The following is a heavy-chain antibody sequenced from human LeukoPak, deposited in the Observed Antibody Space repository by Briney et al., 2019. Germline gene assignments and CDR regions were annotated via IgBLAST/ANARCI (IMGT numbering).Heavy chain of an antibody. CDR1: GGSINTYY. CDR2: IYYSGTT. CDR3: ARGTVQMGMGERFFDF. D-gene: IGHD3-16*01. V-gene: IGHV4-59*01. J-gene: IGHJ4*02. Sequence: SETLSLTCSVSGGSINTYYWTWIRLSPGKGLDWIGYIYYSGTTNYNPSLKSRASMSVDTSRNQFSLRLSSVTAADTAIYYCARGTVQMGMGERFFDFWGQGTLVTVSS.